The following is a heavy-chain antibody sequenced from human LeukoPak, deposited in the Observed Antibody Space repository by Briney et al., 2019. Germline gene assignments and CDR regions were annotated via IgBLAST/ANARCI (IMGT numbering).Heavy chain of an antibody. J-gene: IGHJ4*02. CDR2: IYYSGST. D-gene: IGHD3-9*01. CDR1: GGSISSYY. CDR3: ARLGYDILTDGFDY. Sequence: PSETLSLTSTVSGGSISSYYWSWIRQPPGKGLEWIGYIYYSGSTNYNPSLKSRVTISVDTSKNQFSLKLSSVTAADTAVYYCARLGYDILTDGFDYWGQGTLVTVSS. V-gene: IGHV4-59*08.